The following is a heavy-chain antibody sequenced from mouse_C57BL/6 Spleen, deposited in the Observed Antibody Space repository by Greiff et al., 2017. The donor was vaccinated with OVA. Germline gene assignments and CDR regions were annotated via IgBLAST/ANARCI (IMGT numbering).Heavy chain of an antibody. CDR2: IDTSDSYT. V-gene: IGHV1-50*01. CDR3: AGGGDYRAMDY. Sequence: VQLQQPGAELVKPGASVKLSCKASGYTFTSYWMQWVKQRPGQGLEWIGEIDTSDSYTNSNQKFKGKDTLTVDTSSSTAYMQLSSLTSEDAAVYYGAGGGDYRAMDYWGQGTSVTVAS. J-gene: IGHJ4*01. D-gene: IGHD2-13*01. CDR1: GYTFTSYW.